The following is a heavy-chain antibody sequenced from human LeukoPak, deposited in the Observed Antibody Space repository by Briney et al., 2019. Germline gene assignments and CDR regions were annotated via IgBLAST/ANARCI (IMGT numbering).Heavy chain of an antibody. Sequence: SETLSLTCTVSGGSSSNYYWTWIRQPPGKGLEWIGYIYYSGSTNYNPSLKSRVTISVDTSKNQFSLKLSSVTAADTAVYYCARVAYYYDGSGYYDVYYFDYWGQGTLVTVSS. CDR3: ARVAYYYDGSGYYDVYYFDY. CDR2: IYYSGST. V-gene: IGHV4-59*01. CDR1: GGSSSNYY. D-gene: IGHD3-22*01. J-gene: IGHJ4*02.